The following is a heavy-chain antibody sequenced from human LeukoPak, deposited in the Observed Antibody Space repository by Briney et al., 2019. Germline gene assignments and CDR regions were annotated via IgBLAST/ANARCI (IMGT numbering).Heavy chain of an antibody. D-gene: IGHD6-13*01. V-gene: IGHV3-74*01. CDR2: INGDGSTT. Sequence: GGSLRLSCAASGFTFSTYWMHWVRQAPGKGLVWVSRINGDGSTTSYADSVKGRVTISRDNAKNTLYLQMSSLRAEDTAVYYCARTSSSSSVWFDPWGQGTLVTVSS. CDR1: GFTFSTYW. J-gene: IGHJ5*02. CDR3: ARTSSSSSVWFDP.